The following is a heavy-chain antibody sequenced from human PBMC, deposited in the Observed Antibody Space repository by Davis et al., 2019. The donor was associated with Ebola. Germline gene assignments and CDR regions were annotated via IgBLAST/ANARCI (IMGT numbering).Heavy chain of an antibody. CDR2: VYYSGST. V-gene: IGHV4-59*11. Sequence: PSETLSLTCTVSGGSISSHYCSWLRQPPGKGLEWIGYVYYSGSTNYHPSLKSRVTMSVDTSKNQFSLKLTSLTAADTAVYYCARVQRDQGLRWFDPWGQGTLVTVSS. D-gene: IGHD6-25*01. CDR1: GGSISSHY. J-gene: IGHJ5*02. CDR3: ARVQRDQGLRWFDP.